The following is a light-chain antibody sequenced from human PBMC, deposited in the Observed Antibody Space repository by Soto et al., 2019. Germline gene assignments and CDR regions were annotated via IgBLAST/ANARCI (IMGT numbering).Light chain of an antibody. Sequence: EIVLTQSPGTLSLSPGERATLSCRASQTVTNTYLAWYQQKSGQAPKFLIYGASNRATGIPDRFSGSGSGTDLTLTISRLEPEDCAVYYCQQYGTLPPTFGGGTKVEI. CDR2: GAS. CDR3: QQYGTLPPT. V-gene: IGKV3-20*01. CDR1: QTVTNTY. J-gene: IGKJ4*01.